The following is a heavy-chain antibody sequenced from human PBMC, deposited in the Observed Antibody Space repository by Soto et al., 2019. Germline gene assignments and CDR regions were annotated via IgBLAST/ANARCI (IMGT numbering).Heavy chain of an antibody. CDR3: AKDSGDYYDSSGYYYGAFDI. V-gene: IGHV3-23*01. D-gene: IGHD3-22*01. Sequence: VGSLRLSCAASGFTFSSYAMSWVRQAPGKGLEWVSAISGSGGSTYYADSVKGRFTISRDNSKNTLYLQMNSLRAEDTAVYYCAKDSGDYYDSSGYYYGAFDIWGQGTMVTVSS. J-gene: IGHJ3*02. CDR1: GFTFSSYA. CDR2: ISGSGGST.